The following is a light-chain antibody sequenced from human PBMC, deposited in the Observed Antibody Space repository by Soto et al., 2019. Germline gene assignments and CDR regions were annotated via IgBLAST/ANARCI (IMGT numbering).Light chain of an antibody. J-gene: IGKJ5*01. CDR3: QQANSFPIT. CDR1: QSVRNNY. V-gene: IGKV3D-20*02. Sequence: EIVLTQSPVTLSLSPGARATLSCRASQSVRNNYLAWYQQRPGQAPRLLIYAASSRATGIPDRFSGSGSGTDFTLTISRLEPEDFATYYCQQANSFPITFGQGTRLEIK. CDR2: AAS.